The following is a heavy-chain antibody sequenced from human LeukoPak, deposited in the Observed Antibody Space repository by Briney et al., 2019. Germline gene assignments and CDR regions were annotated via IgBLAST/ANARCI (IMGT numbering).Heavy chain of an antibody. Sequence: PGGSLRLSCAASGFTFSSYNMNWVRQAPGKGLEWVSYISSSSDTIHYADSVKGRFTMSRDNAKNSLYLQMNSLRADDTAVYYCASSSGWFDYWGQGTLVTVSS. CDR1: GFTFSSYN. D-gene: IGHD6-19*01. CDR3: ASSSGWFDY. V-gene: IGHV3-48*01. CDR2: ISSSSDTI. J-gene: IGHJ4*02.